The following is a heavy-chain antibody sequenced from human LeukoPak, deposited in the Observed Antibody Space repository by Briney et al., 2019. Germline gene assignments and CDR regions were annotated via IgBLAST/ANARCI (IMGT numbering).Heavy chain of an antibody. CDR2: INAGNGNT. Sequence: ASVKVSCKASGYTFTSYAMHWVRQAPGQRLEWMGWINAGNGNTKYSQKFQGRVTMTRDTSTSTVYMELSSLRSEDTAVYYCARDLAKSSGSFALEAGVRGYWGQGTLVTVSS. CDR1: GYTFTSYA. J-gene: IGHJ4*02. D-gene: IGHD3-10*01. V-gene: IGHV1-3*01. CDR3: ARDLAKSSGSFALEAGVRGY.